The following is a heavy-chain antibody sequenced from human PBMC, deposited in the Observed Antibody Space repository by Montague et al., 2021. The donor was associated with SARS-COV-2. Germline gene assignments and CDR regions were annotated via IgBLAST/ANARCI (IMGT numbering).Heavy chain of an antibody. CDR1: GASISSSSFF. CDR3: ARGGTVTTFYYYYGMDV. CDR2: INHSGST. J-gene: IGHJ6*02. Sequence: SETLSLTCTVPGASISSSSFFWGWIRQPPGKGLEWIGEINHSGSTNYNPSLKSRVTISVDTSKNQFSLKLSSVTAADTAVYYCARGGTVTTFYYYYGMDVWGQGTTVTVSS. V-gene: IGHV4-39*07. D-gene: IGHD4-17*01.